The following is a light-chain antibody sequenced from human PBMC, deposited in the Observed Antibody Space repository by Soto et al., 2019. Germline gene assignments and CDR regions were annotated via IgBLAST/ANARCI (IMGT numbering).Light chain of an antibody. V-gene: IGKV3-15*01. Sequence: EIVMTQSPATLSVSPGERATLSCRASQSVSSNLAWYQQKPGQAPRLLIYGTSTRATGIPARFSGSGSGTEFTITSSSLQSEDLAVYYCQQYNNWPRTFGQGTKVEI. CDR2: GTS. J-gene: IGKJ1*01. CDR3: QQYNNWPRT. CDR1: QSVSSN.